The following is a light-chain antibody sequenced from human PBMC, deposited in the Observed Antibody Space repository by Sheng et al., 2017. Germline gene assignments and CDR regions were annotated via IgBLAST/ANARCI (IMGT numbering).Light chain of an antibody. V-gene: IGKV3-20*01. J-gene: IGKJ2*01. CDR2: GAS. CDR1: QSVSSSY. Sequence: EVVLTQSPGTLSLSPGERATLSCRASQSVSSSYLAWYQQKPGQAPRLLIYGASKLESGVPSRFSGSGSGTDYTLTISSLQPEDFATYYCQQYLSTPYTFGQGTKLEIK. CDR3: QQYLSTPYT.